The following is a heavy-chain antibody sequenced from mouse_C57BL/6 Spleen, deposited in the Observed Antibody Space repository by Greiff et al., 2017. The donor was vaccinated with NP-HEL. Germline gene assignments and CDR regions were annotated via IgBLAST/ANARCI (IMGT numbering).Heavy chain of an antibody. Sequence: EVKLMESGAELVRPGASVKLSCTASGFNIKDDYMHWVKQRPEQGLEWIGWIDPENGDTEYASKFQGKATITADTSSNTAYLQLSSLTSEDTAVYYCTTDDYGSSPVAYWGQGTLVTVSA. V-gene: IGHV14-4*01. D-gene: IGHD1-1*01. CDR1: GFNIKDDY. J-gene: IGHJ3*01. CDR2: IDPENGDT. CDR3: TTDDYGSSPVAY.